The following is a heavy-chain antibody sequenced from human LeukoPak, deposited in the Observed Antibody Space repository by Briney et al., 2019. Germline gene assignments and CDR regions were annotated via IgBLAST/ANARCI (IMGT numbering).Heavy chain of an antibody. V-gene: IGHV3-21*01. D-gene: IGHD3-22*01. Sequence: GGSLRLSCAASGFTFSRYTMNWVRQAPGKGLEWVSSISSSSSYIYYADSVKGRFTISRDNAKSLLYLQMNSLRAEDTAVYYCARVNYDTSDYDDAFDVWGQGTMVTVSS. CDR1: GFTFSRYT. CDR3: ARVNYDTSDYDDAFDV. CDR2: ISSSSSYI. J-gene: IGHJ3*01.